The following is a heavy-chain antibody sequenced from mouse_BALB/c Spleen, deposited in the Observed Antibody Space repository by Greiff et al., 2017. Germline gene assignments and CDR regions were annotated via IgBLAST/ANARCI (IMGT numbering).Heavy chain of an antibody. V-gene: IGHV5-9-4*01. CDR3: ARETTATFAY. Sequence: EVKVVESGGGLVKPGGSLKLSCAASGFTFSSYAMSWVRQSPEKRLEWVAEISSGGSYTYYPDTVTGRFTISRDNAKNTLYLEMSSLRSEDTAMYYCARETTATFAYWGQGTLVTVSA. CDR1: GFTFSSYA. D-gene: IGHD1-2*01. CDR2: ISSGGSYT. J-gene: IGHJ3*01.